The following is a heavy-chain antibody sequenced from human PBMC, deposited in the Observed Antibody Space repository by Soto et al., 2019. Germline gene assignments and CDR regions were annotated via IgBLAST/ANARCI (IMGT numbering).Heavy chain of an antibody. V-gene: IGHV3-23*01. CDR2: ISGSGGST. D-gene: IGHD1-26*01. CDR3: AKDPYSGSYFSWFDP. CDR1: GFTFSSYA. J-gene: IGHJ5*02. Sequence: GSLRLSCAASGFTFSSYAMSWVRQAPGKGLEWVSAISGSGGSTYYADSVKGRFTISRDNSKNTLYLQMNSLRAEDTAVYYCAKDPYSGSYFSWFDPWGQGTLVTVSS.